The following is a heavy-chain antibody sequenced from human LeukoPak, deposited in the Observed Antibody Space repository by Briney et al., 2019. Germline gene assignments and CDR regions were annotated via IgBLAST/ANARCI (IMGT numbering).Heavy chain of an antibody. D-gene: IGHD4-23*01. Sequence: PGGSLRLSCAASGFTFSNAWMGWVRQAPGKGLEWVSAISGSGGSTYYADSVKGRFTISRDNSKNTLYLQMNSLRAEDTAVYYCAKAKGGAYGGKTDYYYYYYMDVWGKGTTVTVSS. J-gene: IGHJ6*03. CDR3: AKAKGGAYGGKTDYYYYYYMDV. V-gene: IGHV3-23*01. CDR2: ISGSGGST. CDR1: GFTFSNAW.